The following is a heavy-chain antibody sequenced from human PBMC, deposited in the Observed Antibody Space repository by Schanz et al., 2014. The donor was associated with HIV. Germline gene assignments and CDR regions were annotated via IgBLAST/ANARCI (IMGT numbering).Heavy chain of an antibody. Sequence: QVQLVQSGAEVKKPGASVKVSCTTSKYTVVDYNIHWVRQAPGHRLEWLGWINPKSASTHYAQTLAGGVTMTRGTSIIPGYMELRSLRADDTAVYFCAADPGYGGTYWYFNLWGRGTPVTVSS. CDR1: KYTVVDYN. D-gene: IGHD3-16*01. J-gene: IGHJ2*01. V-gene: IGHV1-2*02. CDR2: INPKSAST. CDR3: AADPGYGGTYWYFNL.